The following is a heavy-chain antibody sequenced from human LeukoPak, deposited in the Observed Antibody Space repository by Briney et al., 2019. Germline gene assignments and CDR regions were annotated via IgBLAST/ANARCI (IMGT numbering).Heavy chain of an antibody. D-gene: IGHD2-2*01. Sequence: GGSLRVSGAAPGFTFGSYGRDWVGHAPWKGLEGVAVIRYDGSNKYYADSVKGRFTISRDNSKNTLYLQMNRLRAEETPVYYCAKDGRRVVPAAIKTVADYYYYYMDVWGKGTTVTVSS. V-gene: IGHV3-30*02. CDR2: IRYDGSNK. CDR1: GFTFGSYG. J-gene: IGHJ6*03. CDR3: AKDGRRVVPAAIKTVADYYYYYMDV.